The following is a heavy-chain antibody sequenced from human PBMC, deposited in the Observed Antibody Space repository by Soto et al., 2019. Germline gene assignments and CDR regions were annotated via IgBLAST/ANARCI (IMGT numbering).Heavy chain of an antibody. Sequence: TGGSLRLSCAASGFICENFGMSWVRQAPGKGLEWISSISGSGFKKYYADSVKGRFTISRDNSKSTVYLELNNLSAEDTAVYHCAKNQGVELVPLATVDWFDPWGQGSVVTVSS. CDR3: AKNQGVELVPLATVDWFDP. D-gene: IGHD1-26*01. CDR2: ISGSGFKK. CDR1: GFICENFG. V-gene: IGHV3-23*01. J-gene: IGHJ5*02.